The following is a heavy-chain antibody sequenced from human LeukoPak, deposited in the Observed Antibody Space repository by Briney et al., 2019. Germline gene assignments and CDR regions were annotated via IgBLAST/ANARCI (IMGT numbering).Heavy chain of an antibody. CDR2: IYGSGIT. Sequence: PSETLSLTCTVSGGSIISNYWSWIRQSAGTGLEWIGRIYGSGITDYNPSLKSRVTISLDTSRKKLSLRLTSVTAADTAVYYCARLKFYDSTGYSPGYYMDVWGKGTTVSVFS. J-gene: IGHJ6*03. CDR1: GGSIISNY. V-gene: IGHV4-4*07. D-gene: IGHD3-22*01. CDR3: ARLKFYDSTGYSPGYYMDV.